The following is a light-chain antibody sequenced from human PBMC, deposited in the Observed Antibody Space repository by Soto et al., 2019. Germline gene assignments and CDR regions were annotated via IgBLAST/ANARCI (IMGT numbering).Light chain of an antibody. V-gene: IGKV3-20*01. Sequence: SSQSTGPLSLCPGARATLSWVASQTLSSNYLAWDQQKPGQAPRVLIYGAPGRATGIPDRFSGSGSGTDVTFTISRLEPEDGAGYHCQQYASSLITFGRGARLEMK. J-gene: IGKJ5*01. CDR1: QTLSSNY. CDR2: GAP. CDR3: QQYASSLIT.